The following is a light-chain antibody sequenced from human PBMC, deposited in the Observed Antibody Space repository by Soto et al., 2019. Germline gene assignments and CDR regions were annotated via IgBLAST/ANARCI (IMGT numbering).Light chain of an antibody. J-gene: IGKJ5*01. CDR3: QQRSNWPIT. CDR2: GAS. Sequence: EIVLTQSPATLSVSPGERATLSCRASQSVNSNLAWYQQKPGQAPRLLIYGASTRATGIPARFSGSGSGTEFTLTISSLQSEDSAVYYCQQRSNWPITFGQGTRLEIK. CDR1: QSVNSN. V-gene: IGKV3-15*01.